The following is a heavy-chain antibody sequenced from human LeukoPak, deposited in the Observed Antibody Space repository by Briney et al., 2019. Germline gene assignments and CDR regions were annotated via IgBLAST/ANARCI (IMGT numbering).Heavy chain of an antibody. CDR2: IRYDGSNK. J-gene: IGHJ4*02. CDR1: GFTFSSYG. CDR3: ARDLLEGRGATWFGYFDY. Sequence: GGSLRLSCAASGFTFSSYGMHWVRQAPGKGLEWVAFIRYDGSNKYYADSVKGRFTISRDNSKNTLYLQMNSLRAEDTAVYYCARDLLEGRGATWFGYFDYWGQGTLVTVSS. D-gene: IGHD1-26*01. V-gene: IGHV3-30*02.